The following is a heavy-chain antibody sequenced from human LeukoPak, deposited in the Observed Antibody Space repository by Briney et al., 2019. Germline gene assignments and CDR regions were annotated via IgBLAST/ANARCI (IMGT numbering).Heavy chain of an antibody. CDR3: ARDAMVGATIYGYFDY. CDR2: IIPIFGTA. J-gene: IGHJ4*02. Sequence: SVKVSCTASGGTFSSYAISWVRQAPGQGLEWMGGIIPIFGTANYAQKFQGRVTITADESTSTAYMELSSLRSEDTAVYYCARDAMVGATIYGYFDYWGQGTLVTVSS. V-gene: IGHV1-69*13. CDR1: GGTFSSYA. D-gene: IGHD1-26*01.